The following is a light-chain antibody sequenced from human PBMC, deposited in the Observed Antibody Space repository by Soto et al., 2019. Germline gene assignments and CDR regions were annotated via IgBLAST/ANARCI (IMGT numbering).Light chain of an antibody. CDR3: QQYNIRPRA. V-gene: IGKV3-15*01. CDR1: QSVSTN. CDR2: GAS. Sequence: IVMTQSPATLSVSPGERATLSCRASQSVSTNVAWYQQKPRQGPRLLIYGASTRATGIPARFSGSGSGTDFTLTISSLQSEDFAIYYCQQYNIRPRAFGQGTKVEIK. J-gene: IGKJ1*01.